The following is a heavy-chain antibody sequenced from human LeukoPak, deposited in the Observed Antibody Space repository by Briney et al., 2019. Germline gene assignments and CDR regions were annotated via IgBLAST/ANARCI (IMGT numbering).Heavy chain of an antibody. CDR3: ARENGDYDGPDDAFDI. D-gene: IGHD4-17*01. V-gene: IGHV3-33*01. J-gene: IGHJ3*02. CDR2: IWYDGSNK. CDR1: GFTFSSYG. Sequence: PGGSLRLSCAASGFTFSSYGMHWVRQAPGKGLEWVAVIWYDGSNKYYADPVKGRFTISRDNSKNTLYLQMNSLRAEDTAVYYCARENGDYDGPDDAFDIWGQGTMVTVSS.